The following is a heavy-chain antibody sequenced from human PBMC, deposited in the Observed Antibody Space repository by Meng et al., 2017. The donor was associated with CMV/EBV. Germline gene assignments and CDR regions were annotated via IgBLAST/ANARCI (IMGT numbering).Heavy chain of an antibody. CDR1: GYTFTGYY. D-gene: IGHD6-13*01. CDR2: INPNSGGT. V-gene: IGHV1-2*02. CDR3: ARVIAAAGTRTTGYYGMDV. J-gene: IGHJ6*02. Sequence: ASVKVSCKASGYTFTGYYMHWVRQAPGQGLEWMGWINPNSGGTNYAQKFQGRVTMTRDTSISTAYMELSRLRSDDTAVYYCARVIAAAGTRTTGYYGMDVWGQGTTVTVSS.